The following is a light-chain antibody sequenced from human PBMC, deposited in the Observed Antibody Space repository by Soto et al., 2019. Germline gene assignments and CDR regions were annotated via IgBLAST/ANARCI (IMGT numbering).Light chain of an antibody. Sequence: EIVMTQSPATLSVSPGERATLSCRASQTVSSNLAWYQQRPGQAPRLLIHDATTSAIGIPDRFSGSWSGTEFTLTISSLQSEDVAVYYCQKYNYWPRTFGQGTKVDIK. CDR2: DAT. J-gene: IGKJ2*01. CDR3: QKYNYWPRT. V-gene: IGKV3D-15*01. CDR1: QTVSSN.